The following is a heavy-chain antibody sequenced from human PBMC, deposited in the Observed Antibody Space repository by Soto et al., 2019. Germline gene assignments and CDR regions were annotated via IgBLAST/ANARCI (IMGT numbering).Heavy chain of an antibody. CDR1: GYSFTSYW. CDR2: IYPGDSDT. J-gene: IGHJ5*02. CDR3: ARGGYYDILTGQNWFDP. D-gene: IGHD3-9*01. Sequence: GESLKISCKGSGYSFTSYWIGWVRQMPGKGLEWMGIIYPGDSDTRYSPSFQGQVTISADRSISTAYLQWSSLKASDTAMYYCARGGYYDILTGQNWFDPWGQGTLVTVSS. V-gene: IGHV5-51*01.